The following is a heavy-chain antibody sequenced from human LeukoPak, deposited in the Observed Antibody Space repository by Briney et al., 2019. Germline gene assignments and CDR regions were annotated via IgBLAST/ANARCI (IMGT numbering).Heavy chain of an antibody. D-gene: IGHD4/OR15-4a*01. J-gene: IGHJ4*02. Sequence: GGSLRLSCAASGFTFSDHFMSWVRQAPGKGLEWVSFIYSDNTHYSDSVKGRFTISRDNSKNTLYLQMNSLRAEDTAVYYCARRAGAYSHPYDYWGQGTLVTVSS. CDR2: IYSDNT. CDR1: GFTFSDHF. CDR3: ARRAGAYSHPYDY. V-gene: IGHV3-53*01.